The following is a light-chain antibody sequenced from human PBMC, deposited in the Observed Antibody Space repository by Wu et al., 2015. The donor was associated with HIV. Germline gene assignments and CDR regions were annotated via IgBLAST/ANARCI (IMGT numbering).Light chain of an antibody. J-gene: IGKJ1*01. CDR1: QSVTNN. V-gene: IGKV3-15*01. CDR2: GAS. CDR3: QQYNDWPRT. Sequence: EIVSTQSPATLSVSPGERVTLSCRASQSVTNNLAWYQQKPGQAPRLLIYGASTRATGIPDRFSGGGSGAEFTLTITSMQSEDFAVYYCQQYNDWPRTFGRGTKVEIK.